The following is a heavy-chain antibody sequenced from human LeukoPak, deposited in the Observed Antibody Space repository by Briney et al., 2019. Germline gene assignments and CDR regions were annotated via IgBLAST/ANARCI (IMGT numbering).Heavy chain of an antibody. D-gene: IGHD6-13*01. Sequence: PGGSLRLSCAASGFTFDDYGMSWVRQAPGKGLEWVSGINWNGGGTGYADSVKGRFTISRDNAKNSLYLQMNSLRAEDTALYYCAREGGMAIAAAAKLDYWGQGTLVTVSS. CDR3: AREGGMAIAAAAKLDY. V-gene: IGHV3-20*04. J-gene: IGHJ4*02. CDR1: GFTFDDYG. CDR2: INWNGGGT.